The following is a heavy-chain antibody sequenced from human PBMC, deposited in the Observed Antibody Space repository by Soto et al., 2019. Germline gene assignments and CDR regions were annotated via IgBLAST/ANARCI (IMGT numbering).Heavy chain of an antibody. Sequence: QVQLVQSGAEVKKPGASVRLSCKASGYTFTSYAIHWVRQAPGQRLEWMGWINAGDGYTKYSQNFQGGVTITRDKSASTAYMELSGLTSGDTAIYYCARASLEYTSSSSDYWGQGTLVTVSS. CDR1: GYTFTSYA. CDR2: INAGDGYT. D-gene: IGHD6-6*01. J-gene: IGHJ4*02. CDR3: ARASLEYTSSSSDY. V-gene: IGHV1-3*01.